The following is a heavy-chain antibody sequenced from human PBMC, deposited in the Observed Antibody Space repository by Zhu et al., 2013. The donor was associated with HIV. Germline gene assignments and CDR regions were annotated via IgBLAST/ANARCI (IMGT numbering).Heavy chain of an antibody. CDR1: GGTFRSYA. V-gene: IGHV1-69*12. CDR3: ARLLGTDFRAAADPFDV. CDR2: IIPMSGTA. Sequence: QVQLVQSGAEVKKPGSSLKVSCKASGGTFRSYAMSWVRQAPGQGLEWMGGIIPMSGTANYAQKFQGRLTITADESTTTTYMEVSSLRSDDTAIYYCARLLGTDFRAAADPFDVWGEGTIVIVSS. J-gene: IGHJ3*01. D-gene: IGHD3-3*01.